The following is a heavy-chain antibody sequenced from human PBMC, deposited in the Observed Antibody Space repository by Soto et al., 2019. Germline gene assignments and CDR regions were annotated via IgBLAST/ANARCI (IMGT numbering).Heavy chain of an antibody. D-gene: IGHD3-22*01. CDR1: GGSISSSNW. Sequence: QVQLQESGPGLVKPSGTLSLTCAVSGGSISSSNWWSWVRQPPGKGLEWIGEIYHSGSTNYNPSLKSRVTISVDKSKNQFSLKLSSVTAADTAVYYCARGHLYYYESSGCYFDYWGQGTLVTVSS. J-gene: IGHJ4*02. CDR3: ARGHLYYYESSGCYFDY. V-gene: IGHV4-4*02. CDR2: IYHSGST.